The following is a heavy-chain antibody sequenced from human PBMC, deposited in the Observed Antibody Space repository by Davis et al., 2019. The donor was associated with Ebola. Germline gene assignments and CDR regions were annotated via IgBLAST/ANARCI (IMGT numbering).Heavy chain of an antibody. CDR1: GVTFSNYW. CDR3: ARSGTYFDS. V-gene: IGHV3-7*03. J-gene: IGHJ4*02. Sequence: GSLTLSCAASGVTFSNYWMSWVRQAPGKGLEWVANINQGGSAKYYVDSVDSVKGRFTVSRDNAKNSLYLQMNRLKPEDTAIYYCARSGTYFDSWGQGTLVTVSS. D-gene: IGHD1-1*01. CDR2: INQGGSAK.